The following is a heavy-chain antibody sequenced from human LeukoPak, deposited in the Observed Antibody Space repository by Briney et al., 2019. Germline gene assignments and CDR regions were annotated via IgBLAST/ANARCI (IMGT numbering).Heavy chain of an antibody. D-gene: IGHD2-15*01. J-gene: IGHJ6*03. CDR2: IYTSGST. CDR3: ARGVYCSGDSCYYYYYYMDV. V-gene: IGHV4-4*07. Sequence: SETLSLTCTASGGSISAYYWSWIRQPAGKGLEWIGRIYTSGSTNYNPSLKSRVTISVDKSKNQFSLKLSSVTAADTAVYYCARGVYCSGDSCYYYYYYMDVWGKGTTVTVSS. CDR1: GGSISAYY.